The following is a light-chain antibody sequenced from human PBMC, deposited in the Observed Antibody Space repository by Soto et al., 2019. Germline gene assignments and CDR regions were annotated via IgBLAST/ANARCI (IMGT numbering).Light chain of an antibody. J-gene: IGKJ4*01. CDR1: QAILTY. CDR2: DAS. Sequence: DIHLTQSPSSLSAAVGDRVTIXXRASQAILTYLNWLQQKAGKAPEXLIYDASGLRSGVPSRFTGSGSATDFTLTITSLQREDAGTYFCQQTFSPDVTFGGGTKVDIK. CDR3: QQTFSPDVT. V-gene: IGKV1-39*01.